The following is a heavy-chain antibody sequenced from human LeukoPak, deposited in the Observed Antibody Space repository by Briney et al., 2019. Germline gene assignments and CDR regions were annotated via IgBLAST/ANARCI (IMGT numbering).Heavy chain of an antibody. D-gene: IGHD3-22*01. V-gene: IGHV3-30*02. J-gene: IGHJ4*02. CDR3: AKSYYDSSGYYSYYFDY. Sequence: GGSLRLSCAASGFTFSSYGTHWVRQAPGKGLEWVAFIRYDGSNKYYADSVKGRFTISRDNSKNTLYLQMNSLRAEDTAVYYCAKSYYDSSGYYSYYFDYWGQGTLVTVSS. CDR2: IRYDGSNK. CDR1: GFTFSSYG.